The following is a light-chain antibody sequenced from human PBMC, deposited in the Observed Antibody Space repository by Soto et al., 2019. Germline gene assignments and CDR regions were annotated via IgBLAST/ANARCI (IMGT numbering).Light chain of an antibody. Sequence: QSPATLSLSKGERAILSCRASQSVSSSYLAWYQQKPGQAPRLLIYGASSRATGIPARFSGSGSGTEFTLTISSLQSEDFAVYYCQQYNNWPPITFGQGRVLEI. V-gene: IGKV3D-15*01. CDR3: QQYNNWPPIT. J-gene: IGKJ5*01. CDR1: QSVSSSY. CDR2: GAS.